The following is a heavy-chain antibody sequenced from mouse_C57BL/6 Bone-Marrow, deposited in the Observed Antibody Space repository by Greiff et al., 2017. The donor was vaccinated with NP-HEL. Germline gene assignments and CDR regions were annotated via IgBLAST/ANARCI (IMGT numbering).Heavy chain of an antibody. V-gene: IGHV14-4*01. CDR3: TIDPIYDGYYGYFDY. Sequence: VQLQQSGAELVRPGASVKLSCTASGFNIKDDYMHWVKQRPEQGLEWIGWIDPENGDTEYASKFQGKATITADTSSNTAYLQLSSLTSEDTAVYYCTIDPIYDGYYGYFDYWGQGTTLTVSS. D-gene: IGHD2-3*01. J-gene: IGHJ2*01. CDR1: GFNIKDDY. CDR2: IDPENGDT.